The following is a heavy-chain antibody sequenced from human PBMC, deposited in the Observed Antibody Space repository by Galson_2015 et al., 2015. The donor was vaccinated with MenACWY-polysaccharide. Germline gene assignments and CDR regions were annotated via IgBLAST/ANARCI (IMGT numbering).Heavy chain of an antibody. CDR1: GYTFTSYD. V-gene: IGHV1-8*01. Sequence: SVKVSCKASGYTFTSYDINWVRQATGQGLEWMGWMNPNSGNTGYAQKFQGRVTMTRNTSTSTVYMALSSRRSEDTAVYYCARGLSHRIAVRRLGFGYWGQGTLVTVSS. D-gene: IGHD6-6*01. J-gene: IGHJ4*02. CDR2: MNPNSGNT. CDR3: ARGLSHRIAVRRLGFGY.